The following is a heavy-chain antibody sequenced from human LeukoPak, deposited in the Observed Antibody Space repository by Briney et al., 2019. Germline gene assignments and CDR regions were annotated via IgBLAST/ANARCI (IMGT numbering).Heavy chain of an antibody. CDR2: IYYSGST. D-gene: IGHD4-17*01. Sequence: SETLSLTRTVSGGSISSSSYYWGWIRQPPGKGLEWIGSIYYSGSTYYNPSLKSRVTISVDTSKNQFSLKLSSVTAADTAVYYCARGLYDYGDPLTLYGMDVWGQGTTVTVSS. V-gene: IGHV4-39*07. CDR3: ARGLYDYGDPLTLYGMDV. CDR1: GGSISSSSYY. J-gene: IGHJ6*02.